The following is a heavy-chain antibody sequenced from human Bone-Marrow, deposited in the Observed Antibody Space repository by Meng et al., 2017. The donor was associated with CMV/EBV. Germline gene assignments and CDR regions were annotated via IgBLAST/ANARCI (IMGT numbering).Heavy chain of an antibody. CDR1: GYTFTGYY. CDR3: AREGEGGLPAANTFDI. Sequence: ASVKVSCKASGYTFTGYYMHWVRQAPGQGLEWMGWINPNSGGTNYAQKFQGRVTMTRDTSISTAYLELSRLRAYDTAVYYCAREGEGGLPAANTFDICGQGTMVTVSS. V-gene: IGHV1-2*02. D-gene: IGHD2-2*01. CDR2: INPNSGGT. J-gene: IGHJ3*02.